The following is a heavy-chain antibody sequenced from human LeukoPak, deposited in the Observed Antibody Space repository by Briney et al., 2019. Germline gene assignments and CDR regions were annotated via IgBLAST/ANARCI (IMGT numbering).Heavy chain of an antibody. V-gene: IGHV4-34*01. CDR2: IDHRGDT. CDR3: ARGATISETGYFDL. Sequence: PSETLSLTCAVYGGSFSRYYWSWIRQSPGKGLEWIAEIDHRGDTNYNPSVKSRVTISIDTSKNQFSLKLRSLSAADTALYYCARGATISETGYFDLWGQGTLVTVSS. CDR1: GGSFSRYY. J-gene: IGHJ4*03. D-gene: IGHD5-24*01.